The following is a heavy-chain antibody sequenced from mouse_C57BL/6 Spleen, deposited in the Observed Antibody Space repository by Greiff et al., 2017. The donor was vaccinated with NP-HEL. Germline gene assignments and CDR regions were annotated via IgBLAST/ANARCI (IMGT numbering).Heavy chain of an antibody. D-gene: IGHD2-4*01. V-gene: IGHV1-76*01. CDR2: IYPGSGNT. CDR1: GYTFTDYY. J-gene: IGHJ4*01. CDR3: ARSRLYDYDVYYARDY. Sequence: VQLQQSGAELVRPGASVKLSCKASGYTFTDYYINWVKQRPGQGLEWIARIYPGSGNTYYNEKFKGKATLTAEKSSSTAYMQLSSLTSEDSAVYFCARSRLYDYDVYYARDYWGQGTSVTVSS.